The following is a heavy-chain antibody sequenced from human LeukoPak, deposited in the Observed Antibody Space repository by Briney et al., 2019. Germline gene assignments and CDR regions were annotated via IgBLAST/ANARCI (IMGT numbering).Heavy chain of an antibody. D-gene: IGHD2-21*02. Sequence: ASVKVSCKASRYSFTNYHINWVRQASGQGLEWMTWINPDTGDKGYARKFQDRVTITTDTSISTAYMELSSLSSEDTAVYFCARTTSMTESGYDYWGQGTLVTVSS. CDR2: INPDTGDK. V-gene: IGHV1-8*03. J-gene: IGHJ4*02. CDR1: RYSFTNYH. CDR3: ARTTSMTESGYDY.